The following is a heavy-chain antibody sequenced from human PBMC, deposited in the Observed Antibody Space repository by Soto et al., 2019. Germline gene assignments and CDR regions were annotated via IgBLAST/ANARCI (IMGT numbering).Heavy chain of an antibody. Sequence: PGGSLRLSCAASGFTFSSYNMNWVRQAPGKGLEWVSSISSSSSYLYYADSVKGRFIISRDNAKNSLYLQMNSLRAEDTAVYYCARVHSGSPEWYYFDYWGQGTLVTVSS. V-gene: IGHV3-21*01. CDR3: ARVHSGSPEWYYFDY. CDR1: GFTFSSYN. J-gene: IGHJ4*02. D-gene: IGHD1-26*01. CDR2: ISSSSSYL.